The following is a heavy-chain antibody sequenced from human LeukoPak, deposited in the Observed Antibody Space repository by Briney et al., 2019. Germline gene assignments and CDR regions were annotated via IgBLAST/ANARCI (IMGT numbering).Heavy chain of an antibody. Sequence: ETLSLTCTVSGGSISSSNYYWGWIRQPPGKGLEWVSSISSSSGYIYYADSVKGRFTISRDNTKNSLYLQMNSLRAEDTAVYYCAREPLAVAGTLDYWGQGTLVTVSS. CDR2: ISSSSGYI. CDR3: AREPLAVAGTLDY. CDR1: GGSISSSN. J-gene: IGHJ4*02. V-gene: IGHV3-21*01. D-gene: IGHD6-19*01.